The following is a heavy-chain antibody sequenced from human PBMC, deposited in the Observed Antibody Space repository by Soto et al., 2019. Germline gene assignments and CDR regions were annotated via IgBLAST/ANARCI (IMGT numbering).Heavy chain of an antibody. V-gene: IGHV3-23*01. CDR2: MSGTGGST. CDR3: AKAGFSSGWSNSYFDY. J-gene: IGHJ4*02. Sequence: EVQLLEAGGGLVQPGRSLRLSCAASGFTFSSYAMNWVRQAPGKWLEWVSAMSGTGGSTYYADSVKGRFTTSRDNFKNTLYLHMISLIVEDTAVFYCAKAGFSSGWSNSYFDYWGQGTLVTVSS. D-gene: IGHD6-19*01. CDR1: GFTFSSYA.